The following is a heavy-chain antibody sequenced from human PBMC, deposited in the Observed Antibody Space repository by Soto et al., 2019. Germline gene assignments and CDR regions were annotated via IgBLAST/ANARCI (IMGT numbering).Heavy chain of an antibody. Sequence: QVQLQESGPGLMKPSGTLSLTCAVSGGSITSNWWSWVRQPPGKGLEWIAEIFHTGSANYNPSLMGRLTISMDKSRNHLSLNRNSVTAADTAVYYCARHIAVSGTRGFDHWGQGTLVTVSS. CDR3: ARHIAVSGTRGFDH. D-gene: IGHD2-21*01. CDR1: GGSITSNW. V-gene: IGHV4-4*02. CDR2: IFHTGSA. J-gene: IGHJ4*02.